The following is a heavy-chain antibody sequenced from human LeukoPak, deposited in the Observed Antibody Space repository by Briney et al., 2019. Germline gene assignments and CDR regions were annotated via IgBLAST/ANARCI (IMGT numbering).Heavy chain of an antibody. Sequence: SETLSLTCTVSGGSISSGGYYWSWIRQHPGKGLEWIGYIYYSGSTYYNPSLKSRVTISVDTSKNQFSLKLSSVTAADTAVYCCARGETVTTVHQYYYYGMDVWGQGTTVTVSS. D-gene: IGHD4-11*01. V-gene: IGHV4-31*03. CDR1: GGSISSGGYY. J-gene: IGHJ6*02. CDR3: ARGETVTTVHQYYYYGMDV. CDR2: IYYSGST.